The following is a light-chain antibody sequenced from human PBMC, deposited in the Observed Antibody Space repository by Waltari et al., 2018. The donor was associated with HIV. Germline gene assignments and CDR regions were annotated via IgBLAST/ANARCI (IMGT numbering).Light chain of an antibody. Sequence: SYVLTQSPSVSVAPGQTAIITCGGNNIGSKRVPWYQQRPGPAPVLIIFDDDDRPSGIPERFSGSNSGDTATLSISRVEAGDEADYFCQVWDIITDEVIFGGGTKMTVL. CDR1: NIGSKR. V-gene: IGLV3-21*01. J-gene: IGLJ2*01. CDR3: QVWDIITDEVI. CDR2: DDD.